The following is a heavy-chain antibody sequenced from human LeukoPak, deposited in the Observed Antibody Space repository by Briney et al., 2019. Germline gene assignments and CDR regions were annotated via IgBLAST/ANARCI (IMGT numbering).Heavy chain of an antibody. D-gene: IGHD2-2*01. V-gene: IGHV3-66*01. CDR3: ARDWGCTDTRCYLGMDV. J-gene: IGHJ6*02. CDR1: GFTVSSNY. CDR2: IYSGGST. Sequence: GGSLRLSCAASGFTVSSNYMNWVRQAPGKGLEWGSVIYSGGSTYYADSVKGRFTTSRDNSKNTMYLQMNSLRAEDTAVYYCARDWGCTDTRCYLGMDVWGQGTTVTVSS.